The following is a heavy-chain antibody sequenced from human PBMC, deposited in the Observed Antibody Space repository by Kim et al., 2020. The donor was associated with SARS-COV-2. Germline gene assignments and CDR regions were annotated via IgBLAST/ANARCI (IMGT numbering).Heavy chain of an antibody. D-gene: IGHD5-18*01. V-gene: IGHV3-64*02. J-gene: IGHJ4*02. Sequence: DSVKGRFTISRDNSKNTLYLQMGSLRAEDMAVYYCARGIDVDTAMAKFDYWGQGTLVTVSS. CDR3: ARGIDVDTAMAKFDY.